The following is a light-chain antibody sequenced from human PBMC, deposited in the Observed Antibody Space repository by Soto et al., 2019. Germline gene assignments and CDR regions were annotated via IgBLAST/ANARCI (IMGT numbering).Light chain of an antibody. J-gene: IGKJ3*01. CDR3: QQANSFPRS. V-gene: IGKV1D-12*01. CDR1: QDIGTW. CDR2: AAS. Sequence: IQITQSPSSVSASVGDRVTIPGRASQDIGTWLAWYQQKPGQAPRLLIYAASSLQAGVPSRFSGGGSGTDFTVTIYSLQAEDYATYYCQQANSFPRSFGPGTTVDI.